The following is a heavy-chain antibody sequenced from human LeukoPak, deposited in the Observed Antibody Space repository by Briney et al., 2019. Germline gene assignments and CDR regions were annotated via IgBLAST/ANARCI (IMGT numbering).Heavy chain of an antibody. J-gene: IGHJ2*01. CDR2: MNSNTGNT. D-gene: IGHD3-22*01. Sequence: ASVKVSCKASGFTLTNFDINWVRQATGQGLEWMGWMNSNTGNTGYAHEFQGRVTMTRDTSIGTAYMELTNLRSEDTAVYYCARGRRGSSGPWSWYLDLWGRGTLVTASS. CDR1: GFTLTNFD. V-gene: IGHV1-8*01. CDR3: ARGRRGSSGPWSWYLDL.